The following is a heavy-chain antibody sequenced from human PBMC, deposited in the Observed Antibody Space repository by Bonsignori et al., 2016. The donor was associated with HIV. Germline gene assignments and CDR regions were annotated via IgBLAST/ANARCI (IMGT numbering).Heavy chain of an antibody. CDR3: AGEYYYDSSGYYPYYFDY. Sequence: SETLSLTCTVSGGSISSGSYYWSWIRQPAGKGLEWIGRIYTSGSTNYNPSLKSRVTISVDTSKSQFSLKLSSVTAADTAVYYCAGEYYYDSSGYYPYYFDYWGQGTLVTVSS. D-gene: IGHD3-22*01. CDR1: GGSISSGSYY. CDR2: IYTSGST. V-gene: IGHV4-61*02. J-gene: IGHJ4*02.